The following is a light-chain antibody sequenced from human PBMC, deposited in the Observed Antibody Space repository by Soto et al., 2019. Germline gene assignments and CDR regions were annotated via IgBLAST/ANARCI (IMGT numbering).Light chain of an antibody. CDR3: QQYYSTPLT. Sequence: DIVMTQSPDSLAVSLGERATINCKSSQSVLYRSNNKNHLAWYQQKPGQPPRLVIYWASTREAGVPDRFSGSGSGTDFTLTISSLQAEDVAVYYCQQYYSTPLTFGGGTKVDIK. J-gene: IGKJ4*01. CDR1: QSVLYRSNNKNH. V-gene: IGKV4-1*01. CDR2: WAS.